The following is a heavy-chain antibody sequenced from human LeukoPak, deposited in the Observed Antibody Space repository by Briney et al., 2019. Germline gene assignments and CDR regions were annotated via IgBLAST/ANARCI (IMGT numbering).Heavy chain of an antibody. J-gene: IGHJ5*02. CDR3: ARITYDFWSGYYMPDDP. Sequence: ASVKVSCKASGYTFTNYGISWVRQAPGQGLEWMGWISIYNGNTDYAQKPRGRVTMTTDTSTSTAYMELRSLRSDDTAVYYCARITYDFWSGYYMPDDPWGQGTLVTVSS. D-gene: IGHD3-3*01. CDR1: GYTFTNYG. V-gene: IGHV1-18*01. CDR2: ISIYNGNT.